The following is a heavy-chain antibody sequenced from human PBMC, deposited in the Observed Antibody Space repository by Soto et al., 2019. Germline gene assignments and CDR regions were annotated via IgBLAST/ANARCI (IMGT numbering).Heavy chain of an antibody. D-gene: IGHD6-19*01. CDR3: ARGLGSGWYSVFDYYYYGMDV. V-gene: IGHV1-2*02. CDR2: INPNSGGT. J-gene: IGHJ6*02. CDR1: GYTFTGYY. Sequence: ASVKVSCKASGYTFTGYYMHWVRQAPGQGLEWMGWINPNSGGTNFAQKFQGRVTMTRDTSISTAYMEQSRLRSDDTAVYYCARGLGSGWYSVFDYYYYGMDVWGQGTTVTVSS.